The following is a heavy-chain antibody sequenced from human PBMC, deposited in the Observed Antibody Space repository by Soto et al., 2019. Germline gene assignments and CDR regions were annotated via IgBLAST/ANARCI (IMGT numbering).Heavy chain of an antibody. CDR2: ISSSSSYI. CDR3: ARDPGSSSWYPLDY. D-gene: IGHD6-13*01. J-gene: IGHJ4*02. V-gene: IGHV3-21*01. CDR1: GFTFSSYS. Sequence: PGGSLRLSCAASGFTFSSYSMNWVRQAPGKGLEWVSSISSSSSYIYYADSVKGRFTISRDNAKNSLYLQMNSPRAEDTAVYYCARDPGSSSWYPLDYWGQGTLVTVSS.